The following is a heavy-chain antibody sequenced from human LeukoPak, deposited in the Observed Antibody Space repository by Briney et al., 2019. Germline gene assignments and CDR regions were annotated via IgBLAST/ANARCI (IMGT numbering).Heavy chain of an antibody. CDR1: GGSISSSSYY. D-gene: IGHD6-19*01. V-gene: IGHV4-39*01. CDR3: ARHSIVGQWLVPFDY. Sequence: SETLSLTCTVSGGSISSSSYYWGWIRQPPGKGLEWIGSIYYSGSTYYNPSLKSRVTISVDTSKNQFSLKLSSVTAADTAVYYCARHSIVGQWLVPFDYWGQGTLVTVSS. CDR2: IYYSGST. J-gene: IGHJ4*02.